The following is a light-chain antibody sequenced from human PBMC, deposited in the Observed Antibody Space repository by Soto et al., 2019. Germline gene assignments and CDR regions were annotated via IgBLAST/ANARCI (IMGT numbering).Light chain of an antibody. V-gene: IGLV1-51*01. J-gene: IGLJ2*01. CDR1: SSNIGNNY. CDR3: GTWDSSLSAVV. Sequence: QSVLTQPPSVSAAPGQKVTISCSGSSSNIGNNYVSWYQQLPSTAPKLLIYDNDKRPSGIPGPFSGSKSGTSATLGITGLQTGDEADYYCGTWDSSLSAVVFGGGTKLTVL. CDR2: DND.